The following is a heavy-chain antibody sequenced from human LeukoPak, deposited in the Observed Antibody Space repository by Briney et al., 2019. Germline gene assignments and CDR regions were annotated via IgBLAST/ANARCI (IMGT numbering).Heavy chain of an antibody. J-gene: IGHJ5*02. Sequence: GGSLRLSCATSGFSFSDAWMNWVRQAPGKGLEWVGRIRRNSDGGTIDYAAPVKGRFALSRDDSKNTLYLHMSSLQTEDTAVYYCAADFYDTTWGQGTLVTVSS. CDR1: GFSFSDAW. CDR2: IRRNSDGGTI. CDR3: AADFYDTT. V-gene: IGHV3-15*07. D-gene: IGHD3-22*01.